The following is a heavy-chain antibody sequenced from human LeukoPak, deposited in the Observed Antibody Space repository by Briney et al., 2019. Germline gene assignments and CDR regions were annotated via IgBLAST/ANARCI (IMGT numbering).Heavy chain of an antibody. J-gene: IGHJ5*02. CDR1: GYTFTGYY. V-gene: IGHV1-2*02. CDR2: INPNGGGT. Sequence: ASVKVSCKASGYTFTGYYMHWVRQAPGQGLEWMGWINPNGGGTNYAQKFQGRVTMTRDTSISTAYMELSRLRSDDTAVYYCARAIYSSGWYGTWFDPWGQGTLVTVSS. CDR3: ARAIYSSGWYGTWFDP. D-gene: IGHD6-19*01.